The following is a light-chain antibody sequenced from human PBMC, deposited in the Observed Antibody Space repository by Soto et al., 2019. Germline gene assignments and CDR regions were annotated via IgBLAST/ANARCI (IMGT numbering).Light chain of an antibody. CDR2: DAS. V-gene: IGKV1-8*01. CDR3: QQYYSYPRT. Sequence: AIRMTQSPSSLSASTGDRVTITCRASQGISSSLAWYQQKPGKAPKLPIYDASTLQSGVPLTFSGSGSGTDFTLTISCLQSEDFATYYCQQYYSYPRTFGQGTKVEIK. CDR1: QGISSS. J-gene: IGKJ1*01.